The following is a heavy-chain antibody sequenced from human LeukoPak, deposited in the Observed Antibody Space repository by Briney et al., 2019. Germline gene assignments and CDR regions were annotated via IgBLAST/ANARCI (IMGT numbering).Heavy chain of an antibody. CDR3: ARDGYDFWSGYYTFDY. CDR1: GYTFTSYD. V-gene: IGHV1-18*01. CDR2: ISAYNGNT. D-gene: IGHD3-3*01. J-gene: IGHJ4*02. Sequence: GASVKVSCKASGYTFTSYDISWVRQAPGQGLEWMRWISAYNGNTNYAQKLQGRVTMTTDTSTSTAYMELRSLRSDDTAVYYCARDGYDFWSGYYTFDYWGQGTLVTVSS.